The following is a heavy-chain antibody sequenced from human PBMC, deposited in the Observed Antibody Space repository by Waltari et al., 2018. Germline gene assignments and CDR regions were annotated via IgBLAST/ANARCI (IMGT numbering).Heavy chain of an antibody. CDR1: GFSFSSYG. D-gene: IGHD5-12*01. J-gene: IGHJ4*02. Sequence: QVQLVESGGGVVQPGGSLRLSCAASGFSFSSYGVHWVRQAADKGLEWVRFIQYNGAKQYYADSVKGRFSISRDDSKNTVYLQMNSLRGEDTAIYYCAKDNGRWLQPDYWGQGTLVTVSS. CDR2: IQYNGAKQ. V-gene: IGHV3-30*02. CDR3: AKDNGRWLQPDY.